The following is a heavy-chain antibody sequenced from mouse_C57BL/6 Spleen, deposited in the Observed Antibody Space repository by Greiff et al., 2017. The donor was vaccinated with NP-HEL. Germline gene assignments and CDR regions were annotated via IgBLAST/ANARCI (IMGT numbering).Heavy chain of an antibody. D-gene: IGHD1-1*01. V-gene: IGHV1-18*01. CDR3: AREALFTTVRGAMDY. CDR2: INPNNGGT. CDR1: GYTFTDYN. Sequence: EVQRVESGPELVKPGASVKIPCKASGYTFTDYNMDWVKQSHGKSLEWIGDINPNNGGTIYNQKFKGKATLTVDKSSSTAYMELRSLTSEDTAVYYCAREALFTTVRGAMDYWGQGTSVTVSS. J-gene: IGHJ4*01.